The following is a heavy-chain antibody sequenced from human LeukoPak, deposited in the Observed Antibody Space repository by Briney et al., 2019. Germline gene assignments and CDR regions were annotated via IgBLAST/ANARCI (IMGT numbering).Heavy chain of an antibody. J-gene: IGHJ4*02. D-gene: IGHD7-27*01. CDR3: ARDHNSENWGSLGG. V-gene: IGHV1-2*02. CDR2: INPITGGT. Sequence: ASVKVSCKASGYTFTAYYIHWVRQAPGQGLEWMGWINPITGGTNYAQKFQGRVTITRDTSINTAYMDLSRLTSDDTALYFCARDHNSENWGSLGGWGQGTLVTVSS. CDR1: GYTFTAYY.